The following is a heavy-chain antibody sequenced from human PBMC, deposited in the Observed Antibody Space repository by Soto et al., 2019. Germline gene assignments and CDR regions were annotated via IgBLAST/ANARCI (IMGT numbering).Heavy chain of an antibody. CDR1: GYTFTIYG. J-gene: IGHJ4*02. V-gene: IGHV1-18*04. CDR2: ISGYNGNT. CDR3: ASVDYYDSSGYYGY. Sequence: QVQLVQSGAEVKKPGASVKVSCKASGYTFTIYGISWGRQAPGQVLERMGWISGYNGNTDYAQNLQDRVTLTTDASTSSVYMERRSLRSDDTAVYYCASVDYYDSSGYYGYWGQGTLITVSS. D-gene: IGHD3-22*01.